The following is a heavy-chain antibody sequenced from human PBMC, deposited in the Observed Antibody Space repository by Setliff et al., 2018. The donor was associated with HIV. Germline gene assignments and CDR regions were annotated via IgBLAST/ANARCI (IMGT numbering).Heavy chain of an antibody. CDR1: GYTFIDYL. J-gene: IGHJ5*02. D-gene: IGHD3-9*01. CDR2: VDPEDGET. CDR3: ARDRDDSVTGHFNRFDP. V-gene: IGHV1-69-2*01. Sequence: ASVKVSCKASGYTFIDYLMHWVQQAPGKELEWMGRVDPEDGETMYAEKFQGRVTITADSSTDTVFLEMNGLRSEDTAMYFCARDRDDSVTGHFNRFDPWGQGTLVTVSS.